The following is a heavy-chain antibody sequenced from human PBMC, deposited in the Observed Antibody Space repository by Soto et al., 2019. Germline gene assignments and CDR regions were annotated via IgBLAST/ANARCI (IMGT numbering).Heavy chain of an antibody. V-gene: IGHV3-30*04. Sequence: QVQLVESGGGVVQPGRSLRLSCAASGFTFSSYAMHWVRQAPGKGLEWVAVISYDGRNKYYADSVKGRFTISRDNSKNTLYLQMNSLRAEDTAVYYCARDLQLLFPVASYGMDVWGQGTTVTVSS. CDR3: ARDLQLLFPVASYGMDV. D-gene: IGHD2-2*01. CDR2: ISYDGRNK. CDR1: GFTFSSYA. J-gene: IGHJ6*02.